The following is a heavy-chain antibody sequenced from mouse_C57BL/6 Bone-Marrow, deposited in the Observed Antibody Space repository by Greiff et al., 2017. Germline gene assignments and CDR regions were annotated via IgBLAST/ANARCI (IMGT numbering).Heavy chain of an antibody. CDR2: IYPGDGDT. Sequence: VQLQQSGAELVKPGASVKISCKASGYAFSSYWMNWVKQRPGKGLAWIGQIYPGDGDTNYNGKFKGKATLTADKSSSTAYMQRSSLTSEDSAVYFCASEDYDHGGDYWGQGTSVTVSS. CDR3: ASEDYDHGGDY. J-gene: IGHJ4*01. D-gene: IGHD2-4*01. V-gene: IGHV1-80*01. CDR1: GYAFSSYW.